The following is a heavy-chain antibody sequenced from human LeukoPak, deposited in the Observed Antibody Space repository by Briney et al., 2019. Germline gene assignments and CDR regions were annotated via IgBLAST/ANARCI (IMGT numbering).Heavy chain of an antibody. D-gene: IGHD3-22*01. CDR2: IKDDGSER. Sequence: PGGSLRHSCAASGFTVSSKYINWVRQAPGKGLEWVANIKDDGSERYYVDSVKGRFSISRDNAKSSLYLQVNSLRAEDTAVYYCARDDRGYYYDSSGHNRIFYFYALDVWGQGTTVTVSS. CDR3: ARDDRGYYYDSSGHNRIFYFYALDV. J-gene: IGHJ6*02. V-gene: IGHV3-7*01. CDR1: GFTVSSKY.